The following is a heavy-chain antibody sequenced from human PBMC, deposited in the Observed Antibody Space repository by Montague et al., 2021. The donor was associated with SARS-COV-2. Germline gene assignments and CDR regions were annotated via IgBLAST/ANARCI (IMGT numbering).Heavy chain of an antibody. V-gene: IGHV4-59*08. J-gene: IGHJ4*02. Sequence: SETLSLTCTVSGVSVTDYYWSWIRQPPAKGLERVGDVLYNKGANYNPSLKSRVAISVDTSKDQFSLRLTSVTAADTAFYYCVRHRHYDGLNGPTDFWDQGTLVTVSS. CDR2: VLYNKGA. CDR1: GVSVTDYY. CDR3: VRHRHYDGLNGPTDF. D-gene: IGHD3-9*01.